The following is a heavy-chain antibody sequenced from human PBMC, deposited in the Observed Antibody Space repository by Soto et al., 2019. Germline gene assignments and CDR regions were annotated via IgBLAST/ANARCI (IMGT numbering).Heavy chain of an antibody. CDR1: GYRFASHW. D-gene: IGHD3-10*01. CDR2: IYPGDSDT. Sequence: PVEYVTISCKGSGYRFASHWVAWVRQMPEKGLEWIGTIYPGDSDTKYSSAFRGHVTISADTSVSTAYLQWRSLEATDRAIYYCGGYRGSYWHYLDFWDQGTLVTVSS. J-gene: IGHJ4*01. CDR3: GGYRGSYWHYLDF. V-gene: IGHV5-51*01.